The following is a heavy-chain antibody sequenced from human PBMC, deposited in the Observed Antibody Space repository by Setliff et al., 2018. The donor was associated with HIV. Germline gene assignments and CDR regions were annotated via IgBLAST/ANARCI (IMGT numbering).Heavy chain of an antibody. J-gene: IGHJ5*02. D-gene: IGHD5-18*01. Sequence: PSETLSLTCAVYGGSVSGHYWGWFRQPPGKGLEWIGEITPSGATNYLPSLKSRVTMSLDTSKNQFSLKMTSVTAADTALYYCSNWNTTIDEDAWGQGTLVTVPS. CDR1: GGSVSGHY. CDR2: ITPSGAT. V-gene: IGHV4-34*01. CDR3: SNWNTTIDEDA.